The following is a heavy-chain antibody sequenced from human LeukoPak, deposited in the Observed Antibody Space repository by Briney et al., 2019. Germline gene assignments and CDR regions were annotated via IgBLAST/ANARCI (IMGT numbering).Heavy chain of an antibody. J-gene: IGHJ4*02. D-gene: IGHD3-10*01. CDR1: GFTFGDYA. CDR2: IRSKAYGGTT. V-gene: IGHV3-49*04. CDR3: TRRHRGGHFDY. Sequence: GGSLRLSCTASGFTFGDYAMSWVRQAPGKGLEWVGFIRSKAYGGTTEYAASVKGRFTISRDDSKSIAYLQMNSLKTEDTAVYYCTRRHRGGHFDYWGQGTLVTVSS.